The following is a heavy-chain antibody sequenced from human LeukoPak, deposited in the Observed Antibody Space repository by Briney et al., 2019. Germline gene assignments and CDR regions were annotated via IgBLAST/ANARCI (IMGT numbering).Heavy chain of an antibody. CDR3: ARDYHGSGSLTTFDY. CDR1: GYTFTSYY. CDR2: INPRGGSA. D-gene: IGHD3-10*01. J-gene: IGHJ4*02. V-gene: IGHV1-46*01. Sequence: ASVKVSCKASGYTFTSYYMHWVRQAPGLGLEWVGIINPRGGSASSAQKLQGRVTLTRDTSTSTVYMELSSLRSQDTAVYYCARDYHGSGSLTTFDYWGQGTLVTVSS.